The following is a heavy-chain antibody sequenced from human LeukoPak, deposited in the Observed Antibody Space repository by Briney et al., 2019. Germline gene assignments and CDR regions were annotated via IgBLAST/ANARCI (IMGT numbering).Heavy chain of an antibody. CDR1: GGSISSSNW. CDR3: ARDPGLFHIFHP. Sequence: SETLSLTCAVSGGSISSSNWWSWVRQPPGQGLEWIGEIYHSGSTNYNPSLKSRVTISIDTSKNQFSLKLRSVTAADTAVYYCARDPGLFHIFHPWGQGTLVTVSS. D-gene: IGHD2-21*01. J-gene: IGHJ5*02. V-gene: IGHV4-4*02. CDR2: IYHSGST.